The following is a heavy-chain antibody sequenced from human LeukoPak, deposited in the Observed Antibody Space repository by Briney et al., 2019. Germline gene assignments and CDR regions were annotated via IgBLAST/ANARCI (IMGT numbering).Heavy chain of an antibody. CDR2: INSDGSAT. V-gene: IGHV3-74*01. Sequence: GGSLRLSCAASGFTFSSYWMSWVRQAPGKGLMWVSQINSDGSATSCADPVKGRCTISRDDAKNVLYLEMNSLRVEDTAVYFCTRDHGLDVWGQGTTVTVSS. J-gene: IGHJ6*02. CDR3: TRDHGLDV. CDR1: GFTFSSYW.